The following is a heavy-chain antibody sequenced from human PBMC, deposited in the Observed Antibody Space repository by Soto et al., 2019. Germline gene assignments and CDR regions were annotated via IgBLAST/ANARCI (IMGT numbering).Heavy chain of an antibody. D-gene: IGHD6-13*01. CDR2: IYYSGST. J-gene: IGHJ5*02. Sequence: PSETLSLTCTVSGGSISSSSYYWGWIRQPPGKGLEWIGSIYYSGSTYYNPSLKSRVTISVDTSKNQFSLKLSSVTAADTAVYYCARNPSSSWYLGWFDPWGQGTLVTVSS. V-gene: IGHV4-39*01. CDR1: GGSISSSSYY. CDR3: ARNPSSSWYLGWFDP.